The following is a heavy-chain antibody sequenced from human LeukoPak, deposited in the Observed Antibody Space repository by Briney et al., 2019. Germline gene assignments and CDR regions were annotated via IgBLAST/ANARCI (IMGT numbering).Heavy chain of an antibody. D-gene: IGHD3-22*01. CDR2: I. CDR1: GFTFSNSW. V-gene: IGHV3-7*03. Sequence: GGSLRLSCAASGFTFSNSWMSWVRQAPGKGLEWVATIKGRFTISRDNSKNTLYLQMNSLRAEDTAVYYCAKTYYYDSSGFLGDYWGQGTLVTVSS. J-gene: IGHJ4*02. CDR3: AKTYYYDSSGFLGDY.